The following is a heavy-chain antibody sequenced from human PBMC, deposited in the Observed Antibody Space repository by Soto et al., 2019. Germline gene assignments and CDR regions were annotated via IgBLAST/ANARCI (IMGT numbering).Heavy chain of an antibody. CDR2: IHHREST. D-gene: IGHD2-15*01. J-gene: IGHJ6*02. CDR1: GGSVRSNNW. Sequence: SETLSLTCAVSGGSVRSNNWWFWVRQPPGKGLEWIGEIHHRESTNLNPSLKSRVTISVDRSKNEFSLKVKSVTAADTAVYYCGCRVEDISYDYYGMDVWGQGTTVTVS. V-gene: IGHV4-4*02. CDR3: GCRVEDISYDYYGMDV.